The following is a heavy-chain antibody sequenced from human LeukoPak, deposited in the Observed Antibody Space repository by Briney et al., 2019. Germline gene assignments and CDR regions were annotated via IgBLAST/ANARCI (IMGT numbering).Heavy chain of an antibody. Sequence: SETLSLTCTVPGGSISSYYWSWIRKPPGKGLEWIGYMYYSGSTNYNPSLTSRVTISVDTSKNQFSLKPSSVTAADTAVYYCARGGVDSGYDWGGSYYYYYMDVWGKGTTVTVSS. CDR3: ARGGVDSGYDWGGSYYYYYMDV. J-gene: IGHJ6*03. CDR2: MYYSGST. D-gene: IGHD5-12*01. CDR1: GGSISSYY. V-gene: IGHV4-59*01.